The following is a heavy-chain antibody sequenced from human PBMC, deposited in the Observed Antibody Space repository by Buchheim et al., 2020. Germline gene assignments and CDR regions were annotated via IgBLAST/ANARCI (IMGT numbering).Heavy chain of an antibody. CDR2: IYYSGST. D-gene: IGHD3-10*01. CDR1: GGSISSYY. V-gene: IGHV4-59*01. CDR3: ARDARGRGVSYYYGMDV. J-gene: IGHJ6*02. Sequence: QVQLQESGPGLVKPSETLSLTCTVSGGSISSYYWSWIRQPPGKGLEWIGYIYYSGSTNYNPSLKSRVTISVDTSKNQFSLKLSSVTAADTAVYYCARDARGRGVSYYYGMDVWGQGTT.